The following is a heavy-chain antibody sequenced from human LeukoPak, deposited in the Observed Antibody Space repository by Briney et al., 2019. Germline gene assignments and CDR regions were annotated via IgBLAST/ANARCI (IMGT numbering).Heavy chain of an antibody. CDR3: ARARARNLIAARRGDWFDP. V-gene: IGHV4-59*12. CDR1: GGSISRYY. D-gene: IGHD6-6*01. CDR2: ISYTGST. J-gene: IGHJ5*02. Sequence: SETLSLTCTVSGGSISRYYWSWIRQHPGNGLEWIGYISYTGSTTYNSSLKSRVTISLDTSQNQFSLKLGSVTAADTAVYYCARARARNLIAARRGDWFDPWGQGTLVTVSS.